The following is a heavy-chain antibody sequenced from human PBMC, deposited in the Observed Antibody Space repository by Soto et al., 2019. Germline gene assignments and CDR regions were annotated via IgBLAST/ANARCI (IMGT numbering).Heavy chain of an antibody. CDR3: ADLRGYSYGYVY. D-gene: IGHD5-18*01. Sequence: PSETLSLTCAVYGGSFSGYYWSWIRQPPGKGLEWIGEINHSGSTNYNPSLKSRVTISVDTSKNQFSLKLSSVTAADTAVYYCADLRGYSYGYVYWGQGTLVTV. CDR1: GGSFSGYY. CDR2: INHSGST. J-gene: IGHJ4*02. V-gene: IGHV4-34*01.